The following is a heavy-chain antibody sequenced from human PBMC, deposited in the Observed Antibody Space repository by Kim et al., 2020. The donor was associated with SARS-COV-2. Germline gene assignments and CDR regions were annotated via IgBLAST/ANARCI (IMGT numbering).Heavy chain of an antibody. CDR1: GYTFTSYY. CDR3: ARGVRRSNGGYPLGSKPYFDY. D-gene: IGHD2-8*01. Sequence: ASVKVSCKASGYTFTSYYMHWVRQAPGQGLEWMGIINPSGGSTSYAQKFQGRVTMTRDTSTSTVYMELSSLRSEDTAVYYCARGVRRSNGGYPLGSKPYFDYWGQGTLVTVSS. V-gene: IGHV1-46*01. CDR2: INPSGGST. J-gene: IGHJ4*02.